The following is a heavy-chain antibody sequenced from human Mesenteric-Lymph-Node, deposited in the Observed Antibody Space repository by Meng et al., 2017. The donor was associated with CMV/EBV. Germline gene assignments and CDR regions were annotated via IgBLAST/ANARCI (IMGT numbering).Heavy chain of an antibody. CDR1: GYTLTGYY. Sequence: CKAAGYTLTGYYMHWVRQAPGQGLEWMGRINPNSGGTNYAQKFQGRVTMTRDTSISTAYMELSRLRSDDTAVYYCARLDYYGSGSYDYWGQGTLVTVSS. J-gene: IGHJ4*02. V-gene: IGHV1-2*06. CDR2: INPNSGGT. CDR3: ARLDYYGSGSYDY. D-gene: IGHD3-10*01.